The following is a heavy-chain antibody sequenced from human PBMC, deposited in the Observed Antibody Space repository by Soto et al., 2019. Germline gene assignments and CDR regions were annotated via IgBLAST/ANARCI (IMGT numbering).Heavy chain of an antibody. D-gene: IGHD4-17*01. CDR1: VGTFSSYA. CDR3: AREKIRPSNYGDYYYYGMDV. V-gene: IGHV1-69*06. J-gene: IGHJ6*02. CDR2: IIPIFGTA. Sequence: QVQLVQSGAEVKKPGSSVKVSCKASVGTFSSYAISWVRQAPGQGLEWMGGIIPIFGTANYAQKFQCRVTITADKSTSTAYMELSSLRSEDTAVYYCAREKIRPSNYGDYYYYGMDVWGQGTTVTVSS.